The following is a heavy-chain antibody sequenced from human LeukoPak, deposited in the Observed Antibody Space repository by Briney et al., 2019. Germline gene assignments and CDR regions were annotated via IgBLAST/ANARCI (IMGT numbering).Heavy chain of an antibody. J-gene: IGHJ4*02. V-gene: IGHV3-48*01. CDR3: AKSQRYFDWFQDCFDY. CDR2: ISSSSSTI. Sequence: GGSLRLSCAASGFTFSSYSMNWVRQAPGKGLEWVSYISSSSSTIYYADSVKGRFTISRDNSKNTLYLQMNSLRAEDTAVYYCAKSQRYFDWFQDCFDYWGQGTLVTVSS. CDR1: GFTFSSYS. D-gene: IGHD3-9*01.